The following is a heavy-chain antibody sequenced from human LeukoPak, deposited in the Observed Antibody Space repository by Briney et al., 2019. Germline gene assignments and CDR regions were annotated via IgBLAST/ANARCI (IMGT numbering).Heavy chain of an antibody. CDR1: GDSNSFYY. Sequence: PSETLSLTCSVSGDSNSFYYWSWIRQPPGKGLEWIGYIYYSGSTNYNPSLKSRVTISLDTSKNQFSLKLSSVTAADTAVYYCARGWLKSSSWCVDSWGQGTLVTVSS. V-gene: IGHV4-59*01. CDR2: IYYSGST. CDR3: ARGWLKSSSWCVDS. J-gene: IGHJ4*02. D-gene: IGHD6-13*01.